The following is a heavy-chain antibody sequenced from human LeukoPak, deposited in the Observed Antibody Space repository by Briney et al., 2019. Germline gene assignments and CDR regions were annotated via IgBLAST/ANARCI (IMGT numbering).Heavy chain of an antibody. D-gene: IGHD3-10*01. Sequence: SETLSLTCAVSGGSISSSSYYWGWIRQPPGKGLEWIGSIYYGGSTFYNLSLKSRVTISVDTSKNQFSLKLTSVTAADTAVYYCARCITMVRGVIRPPDYWGQGTLVTVSS. CDR1: GGSISSSSYY. CDR3: ARCITMVRGVIRPPDY. CDR2: IYYGGST. V-gene: IGHV4-39*01. J-gene: IGHJ4*02.